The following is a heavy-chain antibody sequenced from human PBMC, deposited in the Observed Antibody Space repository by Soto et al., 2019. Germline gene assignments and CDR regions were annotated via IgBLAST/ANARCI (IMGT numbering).Heavy chain of an antibody. J-gene: IGHJ5*02. Sequence: PGGSLRLSCAASGFTFSSYAMSWVRQAPGKGLEWVSAISGSGGSTYYADSVKGRFTISRDNSKNTLYLQMNSLRAEDTAVYYCARASLEWLFPERNWFDPWGQGTLVTVSS. D-gene: IGHD3-3*01. CDR2: ISGSGGST. V-gene: IGHV3-23*01. CDR3: ARASLEWLFPERNWFDP. CDR1: GFTFSSYA.